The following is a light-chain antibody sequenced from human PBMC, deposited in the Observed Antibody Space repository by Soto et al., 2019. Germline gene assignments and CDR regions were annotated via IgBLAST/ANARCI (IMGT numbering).Light chain of an antibody. J-gene: IGKJ4*01. CDR2: GAS. CDR3: QQYHTWPIT. CDR1: QSVSSN. V-gene: IGKV3D-15*01. Sequence: EIVLTQSPGTLSLSPGERATLSCRASQSVSSNLAWYQQKPGQAPRLLISGASGRATGIPVRFSGSGSGTEFTLTISSLQSEDCAIYYCQQYHTWPITFGGGTKVDIK.